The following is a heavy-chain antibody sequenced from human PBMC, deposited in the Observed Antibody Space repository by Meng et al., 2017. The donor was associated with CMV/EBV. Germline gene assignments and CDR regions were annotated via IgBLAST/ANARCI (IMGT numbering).Heavy chain of an antibody. CDR3: GAAADYYYGMDV. V-gene: IGHV5-51*01. Sequence: KVSCKGSGYRFTTYWIGWVRQMPGKGLEWMGIIYPGDSDTRYSPSFQGQVTISADKSISTAYLQWSSLKASDTAMYYCGAAADYYYGMDVWGQGTTVTVSS. CDR2: IYPGDSDT. CDR1: GYRFTTYW. J-gene: IGHJ6*02. D-gene: IGHD6-13*01.